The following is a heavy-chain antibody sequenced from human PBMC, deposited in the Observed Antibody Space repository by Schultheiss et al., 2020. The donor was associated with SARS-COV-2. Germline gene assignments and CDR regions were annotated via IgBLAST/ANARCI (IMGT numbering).Heavy chain of an antibody. D-gene: IGHD5-12*01. Sequence: GGSLRLSCAASGFTFSSYSMNWVRQAPGKGLEWVSGISWNSGSIGYADSVKGRFTISRDNSKNTLYLQMNSLRAEDTAVYYCARGPPPHWLYYGMDVWGQGTTVTVSS. V-gene: IGHV3-48*01. CDR1: GFTFSSYS. J-gene: IGHJ6*02. CDR3: ARGPPPHWLYYGMDV. CDR2: ISWNSGSI.